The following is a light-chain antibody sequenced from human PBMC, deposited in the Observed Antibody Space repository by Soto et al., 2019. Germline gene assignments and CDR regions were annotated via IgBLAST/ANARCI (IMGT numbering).Light chain of an antibody. V-gene: IGKV3-20*01. J-gene: IGKJ4*01. CDR3: QQFSSSTLT. Sequence: EFVLTQPPGTLSLSPGERATLSCRASQTVRNKYLAWYQQKPGQAPRLLIYDASSRDTGIPERFSGGGAGTECTRTISRLESEDVSVDYCQQFSSSTLTFGGGTKVDIK. CDR1: QTVRNKY. CDR2: DAS.